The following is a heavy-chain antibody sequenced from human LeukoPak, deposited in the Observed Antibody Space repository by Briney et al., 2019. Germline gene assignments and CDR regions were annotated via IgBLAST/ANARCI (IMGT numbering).Heavy chain of an antibody. D-gene: IGHD3-10*01. CDR2: ISYDGSNK. J-gene: IGHJ6*02. Sequence: GGSLRLSCAASGFTLSSYAMHWVRQAPGKGLEWVAVISYDGSNKYYADSVKGRFTISRDNSKNTLYLQMNSLRAEDTAVYYCARDKSVLLWFGPMDVWGQGTTVTVSS. V-gene: IGHV3-30-3*01. CDR3: ARDKSVLLWFGPMDV. CDR1: GFTLSSYA.